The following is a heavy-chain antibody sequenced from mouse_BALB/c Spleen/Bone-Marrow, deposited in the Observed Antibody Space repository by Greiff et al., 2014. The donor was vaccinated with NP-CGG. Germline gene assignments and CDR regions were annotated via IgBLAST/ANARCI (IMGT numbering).Heavy chain of an antibody. J-gene: IGHJ2*01. CDR1: GYTFTTYY. D-gene: IGHD4-1*01. V-gene: IGHV1S81*02. CDR3: TRGRTWDFDY. Sequence: SGAELVKPGTSVKLSCKASGYTFTTYYMYWVKQRPGQGLEWIGEINPNNGGTNFKEKFKGKATLTVDKSSSTAYMQLSSLTSEDSAVYYCTRGRTWDFDYWGQGTTLTVSS. CDR2: INPNNGGT.